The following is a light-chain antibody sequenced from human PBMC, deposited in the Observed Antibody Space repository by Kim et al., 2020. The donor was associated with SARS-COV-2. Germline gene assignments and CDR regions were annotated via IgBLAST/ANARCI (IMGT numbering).Light chain of an antibody. CDR1: NIGSKS. CDR2: VDG. CDR3: QVWDGGSDHYV. V-gene: IGLV3-21*02. Sequence: SYELTQPPSVSVDSGQTASISCGGNNIGSKSVHWYQQRPGQAPKLVIFVDGDRPSGIPERFSGSSSGNTATLAISRVEPGDEADYYCQVWDGGSDHYVFGSGTKVTVL. J-gene: IGLJ1*01.